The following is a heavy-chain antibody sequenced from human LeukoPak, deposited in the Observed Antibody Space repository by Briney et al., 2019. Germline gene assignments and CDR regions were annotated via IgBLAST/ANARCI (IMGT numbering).Heavy chain of an antibody. J-gene: IGHJ4*02. V-gene: IGHV3-21*01. CDR1: GFTFSSYS. CDR3: ARDEEYSSTTGPFDY. Sequence: GGSLRLSRAASGFTFSSYSMNWVRQAPGKGLEWISSISSSSSYIYYADSVKGRFTISRDNAKNSLYLQMNSLRAEDTAVYYCARDEEYSSTTGPFDYWGQGTLVTVSS. CDR2: ISSSSSYI. D-gene: IGHD6-6*01.